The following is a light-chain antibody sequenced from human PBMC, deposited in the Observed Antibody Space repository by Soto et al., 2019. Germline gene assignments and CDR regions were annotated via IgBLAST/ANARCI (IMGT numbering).Light chain of an antibody. CDR1: QSINTAY. J-gene: IGKJ3*01. CDR2: ATS. CDR3: QQSTSSPFT. V-gene: IGKV3-20*01. Sequence: EIVLTQSPGTLSLSPGERATLYCRASQSINTAYIGWYQQKPGQAPRLVIFATSSRATGIPDRFSGSGSGTVFTLTISRLEPEDFAVYYCQQSTSSPFTFGPGTKVDIK.